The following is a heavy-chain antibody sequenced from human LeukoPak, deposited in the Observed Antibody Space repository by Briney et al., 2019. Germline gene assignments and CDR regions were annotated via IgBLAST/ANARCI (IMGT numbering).Heavy chain of an antibody. V-gene: IGHV5-51*01. CDR2: IYPGDSDT. Sequence: GESLKISCKGSGYSFTTFWIGWVRQMPGKGLEWMGIIYPGDSDTRYSPSFQGQVTISADKSISTAYLQWSSLKASDTAMYYCARVQEGYSSSWYPAQPLDYWGQGTLVTASS. CDR1: GYSFTTFW. CDR3: ARVQEGYSSSWYPAQPLDY. J-gene: IGHJ4*02. D-gene: IGHD6-13*01.